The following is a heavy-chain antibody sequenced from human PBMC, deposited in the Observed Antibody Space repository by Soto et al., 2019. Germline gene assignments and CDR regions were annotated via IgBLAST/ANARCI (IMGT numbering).Heavy chain of an antibody. J-gene: IGHJ4*02. D-gene: IGHD3-16*01. V-gene: IGHV3-74*03. CDR3: VGDMQLWRLDS. CDR2: INTDGSVA. Sequence: EVQLVESGGGLVQPGESLRLSCAASGLTFRSYWMHWVRQAPGKGLVWVSRINTDGSVAMYVDSVKGRFTISRDNAKNTMYLNMKSRRAEDTAVYYCVGDMQLWRLDSWGKGTLVTVSS. CDR1: GLTFRSYW.